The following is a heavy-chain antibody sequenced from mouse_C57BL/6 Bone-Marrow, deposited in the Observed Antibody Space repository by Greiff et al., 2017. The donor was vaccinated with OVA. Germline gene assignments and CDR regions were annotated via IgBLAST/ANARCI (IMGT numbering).Heavy chain of an antibody. Sequence: VKLQQPGAELVKPGASVKMSCKASGYTFTSYWITWVKQRPGQGLEWIGDIYPGSGSTNYNEKFKSKATLTVDTSSSTAYMQLSSLTSEDSAVYYCARRARRQLRLPLFDYWGQGTTLTVSS. D-gene: IGHD3-2*02. J-gene: IGHJ2*01. CDR1: GYTFTSYW. CDR2: IYPGSGST. V-gene: IGHV1-55*01. CDR3: ARRARRQLRLPLFDY.